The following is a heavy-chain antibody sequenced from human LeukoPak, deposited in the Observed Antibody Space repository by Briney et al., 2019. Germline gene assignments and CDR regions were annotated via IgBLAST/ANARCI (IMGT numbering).Heavy chain of an antibody. J-gene: IGHJ4*02. CDR3: AKAKDYYFDSSGYYYIFDY. V-gene: IGHV3-23*01. D-gene: IGHD3-22*01. CDR1: GFTFSTYA. CDR2: ITGSGSST. Sequence: PGGSLRLSCAASGFTFSTYAMNWVRQAPGKGLEWVSAITGSGSSTYYADSVKGRFTISRDNSKNTLYLQMNSLRAEDTAVYYCAKAKDYYFDSSGYYYIFDYWGQGTLVTVSP.